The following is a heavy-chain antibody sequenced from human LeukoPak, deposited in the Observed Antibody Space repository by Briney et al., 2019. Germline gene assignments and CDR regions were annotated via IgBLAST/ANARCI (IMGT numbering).Heavy chain of an antibody. CDR2: IKTKTNGGTA. CDR1: GFTFSSYE. Sequence: GGSLRLSCAASGFTFSSYEMSWVRRAPGKGLEWVGRIKTKTNGGTADYTPPVKGRFTISRDDSKNTLYLQMNSLKSDDTAVYYCVTEGFIYGYHGIDTWGQGTIVTVSS. J-gene: IGHJ3*02. CDR3: VTEGFIYGYHGIDT. D-gene: IGHD5-18*01. V-gene: IGHV3-15*01.